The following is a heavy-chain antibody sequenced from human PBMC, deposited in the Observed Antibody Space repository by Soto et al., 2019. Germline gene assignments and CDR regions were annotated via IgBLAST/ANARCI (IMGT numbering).Heavy chain of an antibody. CDR1: GFTVTVSA. V-gene: IGHV1-58*01. Sequence: AGKVPCTAYGFTVTVSAVPWVGQARGQSLEWIGWIVVVSGNTNYAQKFQERVTITRDMSTSTAYRELSSLRSEDTAVYYCAAGGQQLPSDYYYYYRMDVWGQATTVTASS. CDR2: IVVVSGNT. D-gene: IGHD6-13*01. CDR3: AAGGQQLPSDYYYYYRMDV. J-gene: IGHJ6*02.